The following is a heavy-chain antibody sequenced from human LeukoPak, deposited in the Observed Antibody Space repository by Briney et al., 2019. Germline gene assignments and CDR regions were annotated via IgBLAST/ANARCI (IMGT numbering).Heavy chain of an antibody. CDR1: GFTFSSYG. J-gene: IGHJ4*02. V-gene: IGHV3-30*02. CDR2: IRYDGSNK. Sequence: PGGSLRLSCVASGFTFSSYGMHWVRQAPGKGLEWVAFIRYDGSNKYYADSVKGRFTISRDNSKNTLYLQMNSLRAEDTAVYYCAKDLITIFGVASEYYWGQGTLVTVSS. CDR3: AKDLITIFGVASEYY. D-gene: IGHD3-3*01.